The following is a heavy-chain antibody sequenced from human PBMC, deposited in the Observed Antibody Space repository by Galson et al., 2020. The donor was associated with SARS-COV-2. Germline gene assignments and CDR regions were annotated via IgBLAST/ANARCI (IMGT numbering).Heavy chain of an antibody. Sequence: ETSETLSLTCTVSGGSLSNYYWTWIRQSAGKGLEWIGRVYTSGGTNYNPSLKSRVTMSVDTSKSQFSLNLSSVTAADTAVYYCAREGNSDYCFDSWGQGTLVTVSS. CDR3: AREGNSDYCFDS. V-gene: IGHV4-4*07. CDR2: VYTSGGT. D-gene: IGHD3-10*01. CDR1: GGSLSNYY. J-gene: IGHJ4*02.